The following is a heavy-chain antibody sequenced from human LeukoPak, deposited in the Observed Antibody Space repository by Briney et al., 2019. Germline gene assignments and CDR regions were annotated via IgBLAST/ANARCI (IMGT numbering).Heavy chain of an antibody. CDR2: ISYDGSNK. CDR1: GFTFSSYG. Sequence: GGSLRLSCAASGFTFSSYGMHWVRQAPGKGLEWVAVISYDGSNKYYADSVKGRFTISRDNSKNTLYLQMNSLRAEDTAVYYCANLGIAVAGTSFPFDIWGQGTMVTVSS. CDR3: ANLGIAVAGTSFPFDI. D-gene: IGHD6-19*01. J-gene: IGHJ3*02. V-gene: IGHV3-30*18.